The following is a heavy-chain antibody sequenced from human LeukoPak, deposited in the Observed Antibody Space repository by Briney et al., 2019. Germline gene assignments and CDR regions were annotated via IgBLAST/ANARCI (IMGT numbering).Heavy chain of an antibody. CDR2: VKSKTDGGTT. CDR1: GFTFSNAW. J-gene: IGHJ4*02. D-gene: IGHD3-10*01. Sequence: GGSLRLSCAASGFTFSNAWMSWVRRAPGKGLEWVGRVKSKTDGGTTDYAAPVKGRFTISRDDSKNTLYLQMNSLKTEDTAVYYCTTASRYYGSGRVDYWGQGTLVTVSS. V-gene: IGHV3-15*01. CDR3: TTASRYYGSGRVDY.